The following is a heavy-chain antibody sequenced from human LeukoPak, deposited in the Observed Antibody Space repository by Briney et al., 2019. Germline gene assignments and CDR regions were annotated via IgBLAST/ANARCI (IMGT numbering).Heavy chain of an antibody. J-gene: IGHJ4*02. Sequence: GGFLRLSCAASGFTFSSYAMSWVRQAPGKGLEWVSAISGSGGSTYYADSVKGRFTISRDNSKNTLYLQMNSLRAEDTAVYYCAKEAEPYYYGSGSNYFDYWGQGTLVTVSS. CDR1: GFTFSSYA. D-gene: IGHD3-10*01. V-gene: IGHV3-23*01. CDR3: AKEAEPYYYGSGSNYFDY. CDR2: ISGSGGST.